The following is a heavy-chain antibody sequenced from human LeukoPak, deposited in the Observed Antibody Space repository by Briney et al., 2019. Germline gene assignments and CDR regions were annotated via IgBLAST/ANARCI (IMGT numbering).Heavy chain of an antibody. V-gene: IGHV3-21*06. J-gene: IGHJ4*02. CDR1: GFSFSASS. CDR2: IFGDGPSL. Sequence: GGSLRLSCEASGFSFSASSMNWVRQAPGKGLEWVSSIFGDGPSLYYADSVKGRFTISRDNGKNSVYLEMNSLRDDDTAVYYCTREGGSTDAGFWGQGTLVTVSS. CDR3: TREGGSTDAGF. D-gene: IGHD5/OR15-5a*01.